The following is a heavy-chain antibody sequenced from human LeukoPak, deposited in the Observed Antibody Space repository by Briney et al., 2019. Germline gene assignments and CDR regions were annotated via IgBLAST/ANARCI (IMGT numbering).Heavy chain of an antibody. CDR2: IIPILGIA. D-gene: IGHD2-15*01. V-gene: IGHV1-69*04. Sequence: EASVRVSFNASGGTFSSYAISWVRQAPGQGLEWMGRIIPILGIANYAQKFQGRVTITADKSTSTAYMELSSLRSEDTAVYYCARDRRGGVDYWGQGTLVTVSS. CDR1: GGTFSSYA. J-gene: IGHJ4*02. CDR3: ARDRRGGVDY.